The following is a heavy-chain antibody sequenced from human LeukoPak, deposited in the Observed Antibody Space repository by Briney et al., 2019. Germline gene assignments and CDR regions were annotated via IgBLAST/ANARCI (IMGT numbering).Heavy chain of an antibody. D-gene: IGHD3-10*01. V-gene: IGHV4-30-2*01. Sequence: PSQTLSLTCTVSGGSISSGGYYWSWIRQPPGKGLEWIGYIYHSGSTYYNPSLKSRVTISVDRSKNQFSLKLSSVTAADTAVYFCSREQIRGSGSYYYNLFDPWGQGALVTVSS. CDR1: GGSISSGGYY. CDR3: SREQIRGSGSYYYNLFDP. J-gene: IGHJ5*02. CDR2: IYHSGST.